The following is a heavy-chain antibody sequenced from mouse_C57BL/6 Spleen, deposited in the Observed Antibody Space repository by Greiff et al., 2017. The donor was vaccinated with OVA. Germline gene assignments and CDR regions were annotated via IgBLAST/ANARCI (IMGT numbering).Heavy chain of an antibody. CDR3: ARGGYYGNYPYAMDY. V-gene: IGHV5-12*01. D-gene: IGHD2-1*01. CDR1: GFTFSDYY. CDR2: ISNGGGST. J-gene: IGHJ4*01. Sequence: EVKLVESGGGLVQPGGSLKLSCAASGFTFSDYYMYWVRQTPEKRLEWVAYISNGGGSTYYTDTVKGRFTISSDNAKNTLYLQMSRLESEDTAMYYCARGGYYGNYPYAMDYWGQGTSVTVSS.